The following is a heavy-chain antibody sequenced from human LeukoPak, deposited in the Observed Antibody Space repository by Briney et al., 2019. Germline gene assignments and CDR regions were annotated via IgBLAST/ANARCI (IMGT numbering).Heavy chain of an antibody. CDR2: INGDGSTT. J-gene: IGHJ4*02. Sequence: GGSLRLSCAASGFTFSRYWMHWVRQAPGKGLEWVSRINGDGSTTTCADSVKGRFTISRDSAKNTLYLQMSSLRAEDTAVYYCARWYCSGGSCYLGNFDYWGQGTLVTVSS. D-gene: IGHD2-15*01. V-gene: IGHV3-74*01. CDR3: ARWYCSGGSCYLGNFDY. CDR1: GFTFSRYW.